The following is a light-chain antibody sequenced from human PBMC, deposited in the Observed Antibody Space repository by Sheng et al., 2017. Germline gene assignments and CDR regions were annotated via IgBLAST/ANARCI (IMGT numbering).Light chain of an antibody. V-gene: IGLV2-14*01. CDR1: SSDVGGYNY. CDR2: QVS. J-gene: IGLJ3*02. Sequence: QSALTQPASVSGSPGQSITISCTGTSSDVGGYNYVSWFQQHPGKAPQLIIYQVSNRPSGVSNRFSGSKSDNTASLTISGLQAEDEADYYCSSYTSTSMVFGGGTKVTVL. CDR3: SSYTSTSMV.